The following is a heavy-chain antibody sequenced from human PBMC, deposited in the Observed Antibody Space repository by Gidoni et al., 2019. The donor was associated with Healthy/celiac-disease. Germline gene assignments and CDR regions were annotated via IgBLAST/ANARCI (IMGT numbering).Heavy chain of an antibody. CDR3: ARGRERSSWYFRAPSPDYYMDV. D-gene: IGHD6-13*01. V-gene: IGHV1-8*01. CDR2: MNPNSGNT. J-gene: IGHJ6*03. CDR1: GYTFTSYD. Sequence: QVQLVQSGTEVKKPGASVKVSCKASGYTFTSYDINWVRQATGQGLEWMGWMNPNSGNTGYAQKFQGRVTMTRNTSISTAYMELSSLRSEDTAVYYCARGRERSSWYFRAPSPDYYMDVWGKGTTVTVSS.